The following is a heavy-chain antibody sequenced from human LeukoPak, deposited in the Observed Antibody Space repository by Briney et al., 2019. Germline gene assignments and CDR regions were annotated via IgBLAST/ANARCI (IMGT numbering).Heavy chain of an antibody. Sequence: RGSLTLSCAATGFTFSSYSMNWVRQAPGKGLEWVSSISATSNYIYYADSVKGRFTISRDNAKNSLYLQMNSLRAEDTAVYYCARDRSVYTFDDWGQGNPVSVSS. D-gene: IGHD5/OR15-5a*01. CDR2: ISATSNYI. J-gene: IGHJ4*02. V-gene: IGHV3-21*01. CDR3: ARDRSVYTFDD. CDR1: GFTFSSYS.